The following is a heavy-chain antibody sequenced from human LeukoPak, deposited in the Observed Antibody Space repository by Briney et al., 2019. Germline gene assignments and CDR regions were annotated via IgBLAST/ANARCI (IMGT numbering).Heavy chain of an antibody. V-gene: IGHV4-4*07. Sequence: PSETLSLTCTVSGGSISSYYWSWIRQPAGKGLEWIGRIYTSGSTNYNPSLKSRVTISVDTSKNQFSLKLSSVTAADTAVYYCARVPGYYYDSSGPRNAFDIWGQGTMVTVSS. CDR2: IYTSGST. CDR1: GGSISSYY. J-gene: IGHJ3*02. D-gene: IGHD3-22*01. CDR3: ARVPGYYYDSSGPRNAFDI.